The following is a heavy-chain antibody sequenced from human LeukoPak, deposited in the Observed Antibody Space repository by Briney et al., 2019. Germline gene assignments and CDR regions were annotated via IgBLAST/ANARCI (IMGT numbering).Heavy chain of an antibody. D-gene: IGHD5-24*01. J-gene: IGHJ4*02. CDR1: GGSISSSSYY. CDR2: LSHSGNS. V-gene: IGHV4-39*07. CDR3: ARSPRRDGYNWYYFDY. Sequence: PSETLSLTCSVSGGSISSSSYYWGWIRQPPGKGLEWIGSLSHSGNSHYNPSLQSRVAISIDTSKKQFSLNLSSVTAADTAVYYCARSPRRDGYNWYYFDYWGQGTLVTVSS.